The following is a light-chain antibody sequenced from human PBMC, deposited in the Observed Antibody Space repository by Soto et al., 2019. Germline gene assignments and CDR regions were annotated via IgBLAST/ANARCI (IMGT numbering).Light chain of an antibody. J-gene: IGLJ2*01. CDR1: SSNIGNDI. V-gene: IGLV1-44*01. CDR2: SNS. Sequence: QAVVTQPPSASGAPGQRVTISCSGSSSNIGNDIVNWYQQVPGTAPKLLIYSNSQRPSGVPDRFSGPKSGTSASLAIRGLQSEDEADYFCATWDDRLQGLVFGGGTKVTVL. CDR3: ATWDDRLQGLV.